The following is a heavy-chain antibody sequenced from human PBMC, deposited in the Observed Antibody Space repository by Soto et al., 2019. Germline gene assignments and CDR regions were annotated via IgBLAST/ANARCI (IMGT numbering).Heavy chain of an antibody. Sequence: QVQLVQSGAEEKKPGASVKVSCKASGYTFTSYAMHWVRQAPGQRLEWMGWSNAGNGNTKYSQKFQGRVPITRDTSASTAYMELSSLRGEGTAVYYCASESYGGEFDYWGQGTLVTFSS. CDR3: ASESYGGEFDY. J-gene: IGHJ4*02. D-gene: IGHD4-17*01. CDR2: SNAGNGNT. V-gene: IGHV1-3*05. CDR1: GYTFTSYA.